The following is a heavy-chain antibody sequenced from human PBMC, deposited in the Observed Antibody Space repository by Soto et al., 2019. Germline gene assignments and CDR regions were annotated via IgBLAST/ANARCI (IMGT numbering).Heavy chain of an antibody. J-gene: IGHJ4*02. CDR3: ARDGIGGTIFRGYFDY. CDR1: GYIFSGYG. Sequence: GGSLRLSCAASGYIFSGYGMHWVRQAPGKGLEWVAVIRYDGSNIYYADSVKGRFTISRDNSKNMLYLQMNSLGAEDTAVYYCARDGIGGTIFRGYFDYWGRGTLVTVSS. V-gene: IGHV3-33*01. CDR2: IRYDGSNI. D-gene: IGHD1-7*01.